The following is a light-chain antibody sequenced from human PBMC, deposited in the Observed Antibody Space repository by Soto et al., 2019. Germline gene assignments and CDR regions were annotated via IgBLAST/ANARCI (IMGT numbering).Light chain of an antibody. J-gene: IGLJ3*02. V-gene: IGLV2-14*01. CDR2: EVN. CDR1: SSDLGAYDY. CDR3: ISYTTSSTWV. Sequence: QSALTQPASVSGSPGQSITIPCTGTSSDLGAYDYVSWYQQHPGKAPKLIIYEVNNRPSGVSNRFSGSKSGNTASLSISGLQAEDAANYYCISYTTSSTWVFGGGTKVTVL.